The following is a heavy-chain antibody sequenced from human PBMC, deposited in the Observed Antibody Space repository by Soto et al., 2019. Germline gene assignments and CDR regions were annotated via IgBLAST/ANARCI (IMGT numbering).Heavy chain of an antibody. CDR2: IYYSGST. J-gene: IGHJ4*02. CDR1: GGSISSGDYY. Sequence: QVQLQESGPGLVKPSQTLSLTCTVSGGSISSGDYYWSWIRQPPGKGLEWIGYIYYSGSTYYNPSPKRRVTIPVDTSKNQFSLKLSSVTAADTAVYYCARDPVTMVRVFDYWGQGTLVTVSS. CDR3: ARDPVTMVRVFDY. V-gene: IGHV4-30-4*01. D-gene: IGHD3-10*01.